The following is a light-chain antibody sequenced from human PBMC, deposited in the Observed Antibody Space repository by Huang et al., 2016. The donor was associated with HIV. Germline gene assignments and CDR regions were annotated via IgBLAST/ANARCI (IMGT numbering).Light chain of an antibody. Sequence: EIVMTQSQATLSVSPGERVTLSCRASQSVSSNLAWYQQHPGRAPSLLIYGVSTRATGVPARCSGSGSGTEFTLTISSLQSEDSAVYYCQHYTNWPYTFGQGTKLEIK. CDR3: QHYTNWPYT. CDR1: QSVSSN. V-gene: IGKV3-15*01. J-gene: IGKJ2*01. CDR2: GVS.